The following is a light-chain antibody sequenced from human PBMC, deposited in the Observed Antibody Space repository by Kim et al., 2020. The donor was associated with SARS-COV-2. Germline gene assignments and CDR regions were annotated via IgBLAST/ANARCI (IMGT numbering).Light chain of an antibody. CDR1: SSDVSYYNS. Sequence: GQAITISCTGTSSDVSYYNSVSWYHQPPGKAPQLIMYDVSERASGVSNRFSGSQSGNTASLTISGLRAEDEADYYCSSHTTSSTYVFGSGTKVTVL. CDR3: SSHTTSSTYV. CDR2: DVS. V-gene: IGLV2-14*04. J-gene: IGLJ1*01.